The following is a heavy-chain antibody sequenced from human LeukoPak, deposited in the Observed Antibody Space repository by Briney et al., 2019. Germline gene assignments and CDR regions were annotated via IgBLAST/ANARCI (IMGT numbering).Heavy chain of an antibody. CDR3: ARASGTVTTVDY. V-gene: IGHV4-59*01. CDR2: IYYSGST. CDR1: GGSISSYY. D-gene: IGHD4-17*01. J-gene: IGHJ4*02. Sequence: SETLSLTCTVSGGSISSYYWSWIRQPPGKGLEWIGYIYYSGSTNYNPSLKSRVTISVDTSKNQFSLKLSSVTAADTAVYYCARASGTVTTVDYWGQGTLVTVSS.